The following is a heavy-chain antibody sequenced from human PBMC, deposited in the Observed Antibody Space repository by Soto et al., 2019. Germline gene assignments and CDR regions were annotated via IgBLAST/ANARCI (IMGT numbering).Heavy chain of an antibody. CDR1: GFTFDDYA. CDR3: AKDGIAVAGWKGAFDI. J-gene: IGHJ3*02. CDR2: ISWNSGSI. V-gene: IGHV3-9*01. Sequence: GGSLRLSCAASGFTFDDYAMHWVRQAPGKGLEWVSGISWNSGSIGYADSVKGRFTISRDNAKNSLYLQMNSLRAEDTALYYCAKDGIAVAGWKGAFDIWGQGTMVTVSS. D-gene: IGHD6-19*01.